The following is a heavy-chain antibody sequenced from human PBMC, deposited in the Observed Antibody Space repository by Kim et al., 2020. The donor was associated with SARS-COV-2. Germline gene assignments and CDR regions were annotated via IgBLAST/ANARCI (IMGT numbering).Heavy chain of an antibody. D-gene: IGHD3-22*01. CDR2: ISSSGSTI. CDR1: GFTFSSYE. V-gene: IGHV3-48*03. Sequence: GGSLRLSCAASGFTFSSYEMNWVRQAPGKGLEWVSYISSSGSTIYYADSVKGRFTISRDNAKNSLYLQMNSLRAEDTAVYYCASVPQAVSSGTFDYWGQGTLVPAFS. J-gene: IGHJ4*02. CDR3: ASVPQAVSSGTFDY.